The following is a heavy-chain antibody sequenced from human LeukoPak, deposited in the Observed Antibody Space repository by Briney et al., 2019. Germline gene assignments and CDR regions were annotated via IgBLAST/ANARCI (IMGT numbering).Heavy chain of an antibody. CDR3: ARDGRGYSGYETTFDI. J-gene: IGHJ3*02. V-gene: IGHV3-48*04. D-gene: IGHD5-12*01. Sequence: PGGSLRLSCAASGFTFSSYSMNWVRQAPGKGLEWVSYISSSSSTIYYADSVKGRFTISRDNAKNSLYLQMNSLRAEDTAVYYCARDGRGYSGYETTFDIWGQGTMVTVSS. CDR2: ISSSSSTI. CDR1: GFTFSSYS.